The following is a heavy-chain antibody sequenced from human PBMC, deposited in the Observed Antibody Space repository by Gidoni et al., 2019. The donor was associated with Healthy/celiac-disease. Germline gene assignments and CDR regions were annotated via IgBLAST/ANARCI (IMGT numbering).Heavy chain of an antibody. CDR3: ARDLFSGGPVAGTDY. CDR1: GGPFSSYA. J-gene: IGHJ4*02. CDR2: IIPIFGTA. Sequence: QVQLVQSGAEVKKPGSSVKVSCKASGGPFSSYAISWVRQAPGQGLEWMGGIIPIFGTANYAQKFQGRVTITADESTSTAYMELSSLRSEDTAVYYCARDLFSGGPVAGTDYWGQGTLVTVSS. D-gene: IGHD6-19*01. V-gene: IGHV1-69*01.